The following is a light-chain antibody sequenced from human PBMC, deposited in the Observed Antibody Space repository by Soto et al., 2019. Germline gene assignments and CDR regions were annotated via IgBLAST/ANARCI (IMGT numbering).Light chain of an antibody. CDR3: QQSYSTPPIT. V-gene: IGKV3-15*01. CDR1: QFVGKN. CDR2: GAS. J-gene: IGKJ5*01. Sequence: EIVMTQSPATLSVSPGERATLSCRASQFVGKNLAWYQQKPGQSPRLLVYGASTRATGIPDRFSGSGSGTDFTLTISSLQPEDFATYYCQQSYSTPPITFGQGTRLEIK.